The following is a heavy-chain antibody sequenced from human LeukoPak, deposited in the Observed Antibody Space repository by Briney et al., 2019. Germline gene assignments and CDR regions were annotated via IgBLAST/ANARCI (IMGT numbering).Heavy chain of an antibody. V-gene: IGHV5-51*01. CDR1: GYIFTNYW. CDR2: LYPGDSET. D-gene: IGHD2-2*01. CDR3: ARGRGYCSSSSCYDFDY. J-gene: IGHJ4*02. Sequence: GESLKISCTGSGYIFTNYWIAWVRQMPGKGLEWMGILYPGDSETTYSPSFQGQVTISADKSITTTNLQWSSLKASDTAMYYCARGRGYCSSSSCYDFDYWGQGTLVTVPS.